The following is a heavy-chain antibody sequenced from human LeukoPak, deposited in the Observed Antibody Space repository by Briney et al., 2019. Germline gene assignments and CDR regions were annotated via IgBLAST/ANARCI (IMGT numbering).Heavy chain of an antibody. CDR1: GYSFTSYW. CDR3: ARPRVLWFGELSPSYYFDY. V-gene: IGHV5-51*01. J-gene: IGHJ4*02. D-gene: IGHD3-10*01. CDR2: IYPGDSDT. Sequence: GESLKISCKGSGYSFTSYWIGWVRQMPGKGLEWMGIIYPGDSDTRCSPSFQGQVTISADKSISTAYLQWSSLKASDTAMYYCARPRVLWFGELSPSYYFDYWGQGTLVTVSS.